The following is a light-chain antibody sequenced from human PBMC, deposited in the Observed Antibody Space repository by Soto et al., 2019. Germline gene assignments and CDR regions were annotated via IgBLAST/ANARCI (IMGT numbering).Light chain of an antibody. Sequence: QSVLTQPASVSGSPGQSITISYTGTSSDVGGYDFVSWYQHHPGKAPKLMIYEVSTRPSGVSDRFSGSKSGNTASLTISGLQAEDEADYYCSSYTSDWGVFGTGTKVTVL. J-gene: IGLJ1*01. V-gene: IGLV2-14*01. CDR1: SSDVGGYDF. CDR2: EVS. CDR3: SSYTSDWGV.